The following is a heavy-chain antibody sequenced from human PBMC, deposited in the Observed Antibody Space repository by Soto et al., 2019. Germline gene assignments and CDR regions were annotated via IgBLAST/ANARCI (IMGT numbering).Heavy chain of an antibody. CDR2: ISSSGSTI. V-gene: IGHV3-11*01. D-gene: IGHD2-15*01. J-gene: IGHJ5*02. CDR3: AREGSATPGDWFAP. Sequence: QVQLVESGGGLVKPGGSLRLSCAASGFTFSDYYMSWIRQAPGKGLEWVSYISSSGSTIYYADSVKGRFTISRDNAKNSLELEMNTLRGEDTAVYCCAREGSATPGDWFAPWGQGTLVTVSS. CDR1: GFTFSDYY.